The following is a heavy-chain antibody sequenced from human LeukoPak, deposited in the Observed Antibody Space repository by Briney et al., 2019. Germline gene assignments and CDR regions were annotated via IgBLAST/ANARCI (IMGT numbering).Heavy chain of an antibody. CDR1: GGSISSYY. V-gene: IGHV4-59*01. D-gene: IGHD4-11*01. CDR3: ARYSNYGDYYYYYMDV. CDR2: IYYSGST. Sequence: SETLSLTCTVSGGSISSYYWSWIRQPPGKGLEWVGYIYYSGSTNYNPSLKSRVTISVDTSKNQFSLKLSSVTAADTAVYYCARYSNYGDYYYYYMDVWGKGTTVTVSS. J-gene: IGHJ6*03.